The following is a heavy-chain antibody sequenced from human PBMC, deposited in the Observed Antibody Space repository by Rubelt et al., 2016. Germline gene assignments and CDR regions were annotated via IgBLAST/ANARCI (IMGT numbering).Heavy chain of an antibody. CDR1: GGSISSYY. J-gene: IGHJ4*02. Sequence: QVQLQESGPGLVKPSETLSLTCTVSGGSISSYYWSWIRQPPGKGLEWIGYIYYSGSTNYNPSLKIRVTISVDTSKNQFSLKLSSVTAADTAVYYCARASQGTAMALDYWGQGTLVTVSS. V-gene: IGHV4-59*08. D-gene: IGHD5-18*01. CDR2: IYYSGST. CDR3: ARASQGTAMALDY.